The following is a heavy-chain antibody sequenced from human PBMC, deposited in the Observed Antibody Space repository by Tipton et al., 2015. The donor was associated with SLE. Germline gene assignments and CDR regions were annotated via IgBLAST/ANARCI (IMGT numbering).Heavy chain of an antibody. J-gene: IGHJ4*02. V-gene: IGHV4-34*01. CDR2: INHSGST. CDR3: ARGPHSSEPAFDN. Sequence: TLSLTCAVYGGSFSGYYWSWIRQPPGKGLEWIVEINHSGSTNYNPSLKSRVTISVDTSKDQFSLKLSSVTAADTAVYYCARGPHSSEPAFDNWGQGTLVAVSS. CDR1: GGSFSGYY. D-gene: IGHD1-14*01.